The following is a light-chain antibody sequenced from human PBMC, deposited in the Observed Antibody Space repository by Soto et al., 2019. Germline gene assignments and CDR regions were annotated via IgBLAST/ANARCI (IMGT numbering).Light chain of an antibody. J-gene: IGKJ1*01. CDR3: QQYNSYWT. CDR2: KAS. Sequence: IEMTQSPPSLSASVGDRVTITCRASQSINIYLNWYQQKPGKAPKLLIYKASSLESGVPSRFSGSGSGTEFTLTISSLQPDDFATYYCQQYNSYWTFGQGTKVDIK. CDR1: QSINIY. V-gene: IGKV1-5*03.